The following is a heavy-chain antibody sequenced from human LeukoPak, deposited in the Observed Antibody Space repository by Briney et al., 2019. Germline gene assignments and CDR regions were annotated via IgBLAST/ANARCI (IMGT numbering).Heavy chain of an antibody. D-gene: IGHD4-17*01. CDR1: GGSISSSSYY. Sequence: PSQTLSLTCTVSGGSISSSSYYGGWIRQPPGKGLEWIGSIYYSGSTYYNPSLKSRVTIPVDTSKNQFSLKLSSVTAADTAVYYCARAPLGYGDFGAFDIWGQGTMVTVSS. V-gene: IGHV4-39*07. CDR3: ARAPLGYGDFGAFDI. J-gene: IGHJ3*02. CDR2: IYYSGST.